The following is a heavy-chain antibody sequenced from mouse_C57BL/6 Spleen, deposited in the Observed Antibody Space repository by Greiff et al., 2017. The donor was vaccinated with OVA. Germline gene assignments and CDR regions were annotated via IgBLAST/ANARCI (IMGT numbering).Heavy chain of an antibody. Sequence: QVQLQQSGPELVKPGASVKISCKASGYAFSSSWMNWVKQRPGKGLEWIGRIYPGDGDTNYNGKFKGKATLTADKSSSTAYMQLSSLTSEDSAVYFGARSGVGTGIGGYWGQGTTLTVSS. CDR2: IYPGDGDT. CDR3: ARSGVGTGIGGY. CDR1: GYAFSSSW. J-gene: IGHJ2*01. V-gene: IGHV1-82*01. D-gene: IGHD4-1*01.